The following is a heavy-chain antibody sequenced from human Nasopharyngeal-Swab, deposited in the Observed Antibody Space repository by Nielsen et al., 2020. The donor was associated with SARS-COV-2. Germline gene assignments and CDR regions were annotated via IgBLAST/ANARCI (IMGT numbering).Heavy chain of an antibody. V-gene: IGHV4-34*01. CDR2: INHSGST. Sequence: SETLSLTCAVYGGSFSGYYWSRIRQPPGKGLEWIGEINHSGSTNYNPSLKSRVTISVDTSKNQFSLKLSSVTAADTAVYYCARERVRVLLWFGEFGMDVWGQGTTVTVSS. J-gene: IGHJ6*02. D-gene: IGHD3-10*01. CDR3: ARERVRVLLWFGEFGMDV. CDR1: GGSFSGYY.